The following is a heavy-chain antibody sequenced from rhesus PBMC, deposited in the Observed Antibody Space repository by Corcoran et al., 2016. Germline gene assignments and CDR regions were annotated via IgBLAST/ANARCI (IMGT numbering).Heavy chain of an antibody. Sequence: QVQLQESGPGLVKPSETLSLTCAVSGGSISDSYYWTWIRQPPGKGLEWIGNIYGTSANPYYNPSLKSRVTISKDTSKNHFFLKLSAVTAADTAVYFCASRGYTYSPDYWGQGVLVTVSS. V-gene: IGHV4S9*01. CDR1: GGSISDSYY. D-gene: IGHD5-36*02. CDR3: ASRGYTYSPDY. J-gene: IGHJ4*01. CDR2: IYGTSANP.